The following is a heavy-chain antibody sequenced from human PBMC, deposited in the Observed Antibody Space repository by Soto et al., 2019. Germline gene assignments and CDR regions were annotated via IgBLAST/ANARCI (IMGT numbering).Heavy chain of an antibody. D-gene: IGHD2-21*01. J-gene: IGHJ4*02. V-gene: IGHV3-11*01. CDR2: ISGSSATI. Sequence: QVQLVESGGGLVKPGGSLRLSCAASGFTFSDYYMSWIRQAPGTGLEWLSFISGSSATIYYADSVRGRFTISRDNAKNSLYLQMNSLRAEDTAVYYCARVVQGPFDYWGQGTPVTVSS. CDR1: GFTFSDYY. CDR3: ARVVQGPFDY.